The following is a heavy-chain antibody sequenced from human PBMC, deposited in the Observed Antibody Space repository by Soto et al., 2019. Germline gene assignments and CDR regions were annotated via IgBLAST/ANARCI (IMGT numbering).Heavy chain of an antibody. V-gene: IGHV1-46*01. D-gene: IGHD6-13*01. CDR1: GYTFTSYY. J-gene: IGHJ5*02. Sequence: GASVKVSCKASGYTFTSYYMHWVRQAPGQGLEWKGIINPSGGSTSYAQKFQGRVTMTRDTSTSTVYMELSSLRSEDTAVYYCASGGAAQYSRSSNWFDPWGQGTLVTVSS. CDR2: INPSGGST. CDR3: ASGGAAQYSRSSNWFDP.